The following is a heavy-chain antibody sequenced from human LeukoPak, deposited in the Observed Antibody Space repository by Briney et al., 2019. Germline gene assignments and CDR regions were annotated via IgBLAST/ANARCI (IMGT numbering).Heavy chain of an antibody. V-gene: IGHV4-59*08. Sequence: PSETLSLTCTVSGGSISSYYWSWIRQPPGKGLEWIGYIYYSGSTNYNPSLKSRVTISVDTSKNQFSLKLSSVTAADTAVYYCARHGGYATAPLYSSSWYYFDYWGQGTLVTVSS. J-gene: IGHJ4*02. D-gene: IGHD6-13*01. CDR1: GGSISSYY. CDR3: ARHGGYATAPLYSSSWYYFDY. CDR2: IYYSGST.